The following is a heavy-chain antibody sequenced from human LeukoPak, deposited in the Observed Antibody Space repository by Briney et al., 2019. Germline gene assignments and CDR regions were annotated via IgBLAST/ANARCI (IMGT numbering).Heavy chain of an antibody. CDR3: ARDRGYFDWLSPPNYYYYYMDV. CDR2: IYTSGST. D-gene: IGHD3-9*01. V-gene: IGHV4-4*07. CDR1: GYSISSGYY. Sequence: SETLSLTCTVSGYSISSGYYWSWIRQPAGKGLEWIGRIYTSGSTNYNPSLKSRVTMSVDTSKNQFSLKLSSVTAADTAVYYCARDRGYFDWLSPPNYYYYYMDVWGKGTTVTISS. J-gene: IGHJ6*03.